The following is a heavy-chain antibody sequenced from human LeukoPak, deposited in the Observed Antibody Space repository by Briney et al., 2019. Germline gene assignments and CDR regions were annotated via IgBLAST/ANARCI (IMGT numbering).Heavy chain of an antibody. J-gene: IGHJ4*02. D-gene: IGHD5-18*01. CDR2: IYYSGST. V-gene: IGHV4-59*01. CDR3: ARARNSYGTFDY. Sequence: PSETLSLTCTVSGGSMSSYYWSWIRQPPGKRLEWIGYIYYSGSTNYNPSLKSRVTISVDTSKNQFSLRLSSVTAADTAVYYCARARNSYGTFDYWGQGTLVTVSS. CDR1: GGSMSSYY.